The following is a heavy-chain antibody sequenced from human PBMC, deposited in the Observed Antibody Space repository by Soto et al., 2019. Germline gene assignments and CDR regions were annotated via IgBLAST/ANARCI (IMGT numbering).Heavy chain of an antibody. CDR3: ATVYYYDSSGNTTHFQH. CDR2: INHSGST. CDR1: GGSFSGYY. Sequence: SETLSLTCAVYGGSFSGYYWSWIRQPPGKGLEWIGEINHSGSTNYNPSLKSRVTISVDTSKNQFSLKLSSVAAADTAVYYCATVYYYDSSGNTTHFQHWGQGTLVTVSS. J-gene: IGHJ1*01. D-gene: IGHD3-22*01. V-gene: IGHV4-34*01.